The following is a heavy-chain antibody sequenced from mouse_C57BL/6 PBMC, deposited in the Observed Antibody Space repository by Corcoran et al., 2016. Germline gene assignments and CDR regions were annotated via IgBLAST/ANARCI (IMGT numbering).Heavy chain of an antibody. CDR2: INPNNGGT. V-gene: IGHV1-26*01. Sequence: EVQLQQSGPELVKPGASVKISCKASGYTFTDYYMNWVKQSHGKSIEWIGDINPNNGGTSYNQKFKGKATLTVDKSSSTAYMELRSLTSEDSAVYYCARIIRVSAMDYWGQGTSVTGSS. CDR3: ARIIRVSAMDY. CDR1: GYTFTDYY. D-gene: IGHD1-1*01. J-gene: IGHJ4*01.